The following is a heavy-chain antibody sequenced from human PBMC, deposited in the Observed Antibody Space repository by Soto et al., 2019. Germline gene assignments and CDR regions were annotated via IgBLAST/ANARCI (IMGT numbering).Heavy chain of an antibody. CDR2: IYYGGTT. CDR3: ARLGFYYQSLDP. J-gene: IGHJ5*02. CDR1: GASISSEISY. Sequence: SETLSLTCTVSGASISSEISYWGWIRQPPGGGLAWIGYIYYGGTTRYNPSLESRVTVSLETSKSQFSLTLSSVTASDTAVYYCARLGFYYQSLDPWGHGTLVTVSS. D-gene: IGHD2-2*01. V-gene: IGHV4-61*05.